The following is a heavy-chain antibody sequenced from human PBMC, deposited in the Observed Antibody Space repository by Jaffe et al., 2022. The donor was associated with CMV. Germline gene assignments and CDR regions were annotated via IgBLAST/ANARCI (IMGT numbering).Heavy chain of an antibody. CDR3: ARPQWRIEGYYFDY. CDR2: IFSNDEK. V-gene: IGHV2-26*01. J-gene: IGHJ4*02. D-gene: IGHD2-8*01. CDR1: GFSLSNARMG. Sequence: QVTLKESGPVLVKPTETLTLTCTVSGFSLSNARMGVSWIRQPPGKALEWLAHIFSNDEKSYSTSLKSRLTISKDTSKSQVVLTMTNMDPVDTATYYCARPQWRIEGYYFDYWGQGTLVTVSS.